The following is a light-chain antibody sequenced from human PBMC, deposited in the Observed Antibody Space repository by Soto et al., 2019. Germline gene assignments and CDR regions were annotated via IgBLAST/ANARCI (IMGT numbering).Light chain of an antibody. CDR3: AAWDDSLSGVV. J-gene: IGLJ2*01. V-gene: IGLV1-47*01. Sequence: QSVLPQPPSAYGTPGQRVTISCSGSSSNIGTNHVYWYQQLPGTAPNLLIYGSDQRPSGVPDRFSGSKSGTSASLAISGLQSEDEADYYCAAWDDSLSGVVFGGGTKLTVL. CDR2: GSD. CDR1: SSNIGTNH.